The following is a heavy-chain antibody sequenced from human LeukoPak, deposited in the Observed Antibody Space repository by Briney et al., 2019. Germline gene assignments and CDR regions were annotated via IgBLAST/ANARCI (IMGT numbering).Heavy chain of an antibody. CDR1: GFTFSSYE. V-gene: IGHV3-48*03. CDR2: ISGGGTTI. CDR3: AREGWGLSVADAFDI. Sequence: GGSLRLSCAAPGFTFSSYEMNWVRQAPGKGLEWVSYISGGGTTIYFADSVKGRFTISRDNAKNSLYLQMNSLRAEDTAVYYCAREGWGLSVADAFDIWGQGTMVTVSS. D-gene: IGHD1-26*01. J-gene: IGHJ3*02.